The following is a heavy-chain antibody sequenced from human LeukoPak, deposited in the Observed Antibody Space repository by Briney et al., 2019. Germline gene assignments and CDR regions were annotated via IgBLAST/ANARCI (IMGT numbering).Heavy chain of an antibody. J-gene: IGHJ4*02. D-gene: IGHD1-7*01. CDR3: TRHGNSGDY. CDR1: GFTFSGSA. Sequence: GGSLRLPCAASGFTFSGSAIHWVRQSPGKGLEWVGQIDKKDKGYSTARADAVSEKGRFTISRDDSINTAYLQMSRVKSEDTAVYYCTRHGNSGDYWGQGTLVTVSS. V-gene: IGHV3-73*01. CDR2: IDKKDKGYSTAR.